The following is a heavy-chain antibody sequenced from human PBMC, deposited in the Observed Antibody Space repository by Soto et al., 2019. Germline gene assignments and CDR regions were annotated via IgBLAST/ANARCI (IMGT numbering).Heavy chain of an antibody. CDR1: GFSFSSQA. Sequence: GGSLRLSCVASGFSFSSQAMHWVRRAPGKGLEWVAAISNDGNRQLYADSVKDRFTISRDNSRNTLDLQMNNLRTEDTGVYFCARDIYSYGSVGTPDIWGQGTMVTVSS. CDR2: ISNDGNRQ. J-gene: IGHJ3*02. V-gene: IGHV3-30-3*01. D-gene: IGHD5-18*01. CDR3: ARDIYSYGSVGTPDI.